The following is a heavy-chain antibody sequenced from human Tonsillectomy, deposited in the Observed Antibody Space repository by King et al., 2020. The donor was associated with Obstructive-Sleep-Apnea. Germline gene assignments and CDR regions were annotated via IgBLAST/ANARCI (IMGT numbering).Heavy chain of an antibody. J-gene: IGHJ6*02. Sequence: VQLVESGGGLVQPGGSLRLSCAASGFTFSSDAMSWVRQAPGKGLEWVSAINGSGGSPYYAASVKGRFTISRDNSKNTLYLQMNSLRAEDTAVYYCAKELGYCSSTSCYNLNYYYYGMDVWGQGTTVTVSS. D-gene: IGHD2-2*02. CDR2: INGSGGSP. CDR3: AKELGYCSSTSCYNLNYYYYGMDV. CDR1: GFTFSSDA. V-gene: IGHV3-23*04.